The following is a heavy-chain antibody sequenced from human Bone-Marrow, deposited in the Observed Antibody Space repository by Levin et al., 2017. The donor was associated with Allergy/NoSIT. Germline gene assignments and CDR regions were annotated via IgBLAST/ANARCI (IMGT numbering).Heavy chain of an antibody. D-gene: IGHD2-15*01. CDR1: GVTSNKYA. V-gene: IGHV1-69*06. CDR3: AITDGRDAILFAASGYSYYFMDV. CDR2: IIPISDTV. Sequence: SVKVSCKASGVTSNKYAVSWVRQAPGQGLEWVGGIIPISDTVDYAQRFRGRVTIAADKFTNTASLELSRLRSEDSAVYYCAITDGRDAILFAASGYSYYFMDVWGKGTTVTVSS. J-gene: IGHJ6*03.